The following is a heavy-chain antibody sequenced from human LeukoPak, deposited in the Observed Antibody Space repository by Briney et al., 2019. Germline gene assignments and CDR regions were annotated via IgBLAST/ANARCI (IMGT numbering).Heavy chain of an antibody. J-gene: IGHJ1*01. CDR1: GYTFTNYD. D-gene: IGHD2-2*01. CDR2: MSLNSGNT. V-gene: IGHV1-8*01. CDR3: AGCSSTSCYDYFQH. Sequence: ASVKVSCKASGYTFTNYDINWVRQAPGQGLEWMGYMSLNSGNTGYAQDFQGRVTMTNSAFISTVYMELSSLTSDDTAVYYCAGCSSTSCYDYFQHWGQGTQVTVSS.